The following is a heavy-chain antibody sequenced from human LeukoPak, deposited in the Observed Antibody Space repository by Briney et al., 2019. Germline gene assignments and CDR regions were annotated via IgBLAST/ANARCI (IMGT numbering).Heavy chain of an antibody. J-gene: IGHJ4*02. Sequence: GRSLRLSCAASGFTFSSNAMSWVRQAPGKGLEWVSAISGSGGSTYYADSVKGRFTISRDNSKNTLYLQMNSLRAEDTAVYYCAKGSDEGYYDSSGYLDYWGQGTLVTVSS. V-gene: IGHV3-23*01. CDR2: ISGSGGST. CDR1: GFTFSSNA. CDR3: AKGSDEGYYDSSGYLDY. D-gene: IGHD3-22*01.